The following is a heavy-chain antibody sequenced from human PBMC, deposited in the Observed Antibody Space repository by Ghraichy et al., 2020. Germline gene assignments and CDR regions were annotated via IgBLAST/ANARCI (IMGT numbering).Heavy chain of an antibody. CDR1: GFIFGDYA. Sequence: GGSLRLSCTASGFIFGDYAMNWFRQAPGKGLEWVGCVRSKAYGGTTDYAASVKGRFIIIRDDSKSIAYLQMSSLKTEDTAVYYCARTSFGPKDCWGQGTLVTVSS. J-gene: IGHJ4*02. V-gene: IGHV3-49*03. CDR2: VRSKAYGGTT. D-gene: IGHD3-16*01. CDR3: ARTSFGPKDC.